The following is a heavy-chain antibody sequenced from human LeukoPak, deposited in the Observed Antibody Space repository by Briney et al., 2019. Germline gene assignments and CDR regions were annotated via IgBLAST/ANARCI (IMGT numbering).Heavy chain of an antibody. V-gene: IGHV3-15*01. CDR1: GFTFSNAW. Sequence: KTGGSLRLSCAASGFTFSNAWMSWVRQAPGKGLEWVGRIKSKTDGGTTDYAAPVKGRFTISRDDSKNTLYLQMNSLKTEDTAVYYCTTVIPPYCGGDCYMPNYWGQGTLVTVSS. D-gene: IGHD2-21*01. CDR2: IKSKTDGGTT. J-gene: IGHJ4*02. CDR3: TTVIPPYCGGDCYMPNY.